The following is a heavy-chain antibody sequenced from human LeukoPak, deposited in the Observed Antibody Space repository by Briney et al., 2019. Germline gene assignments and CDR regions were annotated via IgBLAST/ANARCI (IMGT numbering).Heavy chain of an antibody. J-gene: IGHJ3*02. V-gene: IGHV5-51*01. Sequence: GESLKISRKGSGYSFTSYCIGWVRQMPGKGLEWMGIIYPGDSDTRYSPSFQGQVTISADKSISTAYLQWSGLKASDTAMYYCARHELPGVFDIWGQGTMVTVSS. CDR3: ARHELPGVFDI. CDR1: GYSFTSYC. CDR2: IYPGDSDT. D-gene: IGHD7-27*01.